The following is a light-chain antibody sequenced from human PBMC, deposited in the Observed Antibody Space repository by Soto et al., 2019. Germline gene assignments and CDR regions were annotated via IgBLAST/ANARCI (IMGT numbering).Light chain of an antibody. J-gene: IGKJ1*01. CDR2: GAS. Sequence: DIQMTQSPSSLSASLGDRVTIACRASQSISTWLAWYQQKPGKAPKLLINGASTLESGVPSRFSGSGSGTEFTLTISSLQPDDFATYYCQQYSCALTFGQGTKVDIK. CDR3: QQYSCALT. CDR1: QSISTW. V-gene: IGKV1-5*01.